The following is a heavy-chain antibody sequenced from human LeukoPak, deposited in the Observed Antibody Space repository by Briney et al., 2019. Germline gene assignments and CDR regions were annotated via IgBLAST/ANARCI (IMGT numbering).Heavy chain of an antibody. D-gene: IGHD2-21*02. Sequence: VASVKVSCKASGYTFTSYGISWVRQAPGQGLEWMGWISAYNGNTNYAQKLQGRVTMTTDTSTSTAYMELRSLRSDDTAVYYCAKGGVTAGDYYYYYYMDVWGKGTTVTISS. CDR3: AKGGVTAGDYYYYYYMDV. V-gene: IGHV1-18*01. CDR2: ISAYNGNT. CDR1: GYTFTSYG. J-gene: IGHJ6*03.